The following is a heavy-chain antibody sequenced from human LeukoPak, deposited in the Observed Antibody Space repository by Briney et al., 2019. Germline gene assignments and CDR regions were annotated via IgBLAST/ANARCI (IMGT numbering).Heavy chain of an antibody. Sequence: SETLSLTCTVSGGSIRSYYWSWIRQPPGKGLEWIGNVYYSGSTNYNPSLKSRVIMSVDTSKNQVSLKLSSVTAADTAVYYCARARRSIAAAGRLPFDYWGQGTLVTVSS. CDR3: ARARRSIAAAGRLPFDY. J-gene: IGHJ4*02. CDR2: VYYSGST. V-gene: IGHV4-59*13. CDR1: GGSIRSYY. D-gene: IGHD6-13*01.